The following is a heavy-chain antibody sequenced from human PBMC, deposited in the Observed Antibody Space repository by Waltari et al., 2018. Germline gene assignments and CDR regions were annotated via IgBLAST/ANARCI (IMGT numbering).Heavy chain of an antibody. CDR3: ATSPQRSSSFDFDP. D-gene: IGHD6-13*01. CDR2: INPNRVGT. CDR1: GYTFTGYY. V-gene: IGHV1-2*02. J-gene: IGHJ5*02. Sequence: QVQLVQSGAEVKKPGASVKVSCKASGYTFTGYYMHWVRQAPGQGLEWMGWINPNRVGTNYAQKFQGRVTMTRDTSISTAYMELSRLRSDDTAVYYCATSPQRSSSFDFDPWGQGTLVTVSS.